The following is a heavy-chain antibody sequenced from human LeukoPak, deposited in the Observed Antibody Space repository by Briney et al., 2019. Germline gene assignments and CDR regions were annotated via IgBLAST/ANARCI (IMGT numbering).Heavy chain of an antibody. J-gene: IGHJ6*02. D-gene: IGHD2-2*01. CDR2: INPNSGGT. CDR3: AREPAAWAHTYYYYYYGMDV. Sequence: ASVKVSCKASGYTFTGYYMHWARQAPGQGLEWMGWINPNSGGTNYAQKFQGRVTMTRDTSISTAYMELSRLRSDDTAVYYCAREPAAWAHTYYYYYYGMDVWGQGTTVTVSS. CDR1: GYTFTGYY. V-gene: IGHV1-2*02.